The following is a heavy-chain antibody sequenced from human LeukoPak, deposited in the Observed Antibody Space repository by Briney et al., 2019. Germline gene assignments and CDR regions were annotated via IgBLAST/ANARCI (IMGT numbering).Heavy chain of an antibody. Sequence: PGGSLRLSCAASGFTFSSYSMNWVRQAPGKGLEWVSSISSSSSYIYYADSVKGRFTISRDNAKNSLYLQMNSLRAEDTAVYYCARDFADFWVYYYGMDVWGQGTTVTVSS. CDR3: ARDFADFWVYYYGMDV. CDR1: GFTFSSYS. J-gene: IGHJ6*02. CDR2: ISSSSSYI. D-gene: IGHD3-3*01. V-gene: IGHV3-21*01.